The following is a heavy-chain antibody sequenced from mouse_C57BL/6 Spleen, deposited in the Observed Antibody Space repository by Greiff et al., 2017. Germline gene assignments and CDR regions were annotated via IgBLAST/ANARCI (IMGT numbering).Heavy chain of an antibody. D-gene: IGHD2-1*01. CDR2: FYPGSGSI. V-gene: IGHV1-62-2*01. CDR1: GYTFTEYT. J-gene: IGHJ4*01. Sequence: VQLQQSGAELVKPGASVKLSCKASGYTFTEYTIHWVKQRSGQGLEWIGWFYPGSGSIKYNEKFKDKATLTADKSSSTVYMELSRLTSEDSAVYFCARHGSHYGNPYYYAMDYWGQGTSVTVSS. CDR3: ARHGSHYGNPYYYAMDY.